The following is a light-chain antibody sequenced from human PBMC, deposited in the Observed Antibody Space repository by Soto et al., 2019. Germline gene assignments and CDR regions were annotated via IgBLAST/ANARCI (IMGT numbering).Light chain of an antibody. CDR1: RSINSW. CDR2: KAS. J-gene: IGKJ1*01. V-gene: IGKV1-5*03. CDR3: QQYKSSPT. Sequence: DIQMTQSPSTLSASVGDRVTITCRASRSINSWLAWYQQKPGKAPKILIYKASSLERGVPSRFSGSGSGTEFTLTISSLQPDDFATYYCQQYKSSPTFGQGTKVEIK.